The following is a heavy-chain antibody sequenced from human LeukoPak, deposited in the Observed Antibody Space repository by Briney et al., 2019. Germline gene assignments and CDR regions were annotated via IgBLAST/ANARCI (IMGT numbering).Heavy chain of an antibody. V-gene: IGHV3-72*01. CDR2: TRNKANSYTT. D-gene: IGHD5-18*01. CDR1: GFTFSDHY. Sequence: GGSLRLSCAASGFTFSDHYMDWVRQAPGKGLEWVGRTRNKANSYTTEYATSVKGRSTISRDDSKNSLYLQMNSLKTEDTAVYYCARGGYGFDYWGQGTLVTVSS. CDR3: ARGGYGFDY. J-gene: IGHJ4*02.